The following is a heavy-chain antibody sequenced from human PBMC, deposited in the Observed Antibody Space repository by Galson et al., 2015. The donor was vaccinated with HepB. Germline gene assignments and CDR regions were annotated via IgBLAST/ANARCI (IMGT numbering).Heavy chain of an antibody. CDR3: ARGPEASGRCYSGDH. Sequence: SLRLSCAASGFTFSSHWMHWVRQAPGKGLVWVSRINAGGSSASYADSAKGRFTISRDNAKNTLYLQMNSLRPEDTAVYYCARGPEASGRCYSGDHWGQGTLVTVSS. CDR1: GFTFSSHW. D-gene: IGHD3-10*01. CDR2: INAGGSSA. V-gene: IGHV3-74*01. J-gene: IGHJ4*02.